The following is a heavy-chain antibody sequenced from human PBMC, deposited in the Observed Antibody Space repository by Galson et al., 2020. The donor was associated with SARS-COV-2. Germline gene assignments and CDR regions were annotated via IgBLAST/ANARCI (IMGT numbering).Heavy chain of an antibody. CDR3: ARGGMIPHY. D-gene: IGHD3-22*01. CDR2: INHSGST. V-gene: IGHV4-34*01. J-gene: IGHJ4*02. CDR1: GGSFSGYY. Sequence: SETLSLTCAVYGGSFSGYYWSWIRQPPGKGLEWIGEINHSGSTNYNPSLKSRVTISVDTSKNQFSLKLGSVTAADTAVYYCARGGMIPHYGGQGTLVTVSS.